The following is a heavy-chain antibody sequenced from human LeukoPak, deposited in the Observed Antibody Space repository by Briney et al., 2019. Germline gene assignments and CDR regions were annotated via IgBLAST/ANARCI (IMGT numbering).Heavy chain of an antibody. V-gene: IGHV3-23*01. CDR1: GFAFSNYA. D-gene: IGHD3-10*01. J-gene: IGHJ3*02. Sequence: GGSLRLSCAASGFAFSNYAMSWVRQAPGKGLEWVSGISGSGGSTSYADSVRGRFTISRDNSKNTLYLRMNSLRAEDTAVYYCARPRSPGQLSAFDIWGQGTMVTVSS. CDR3: ARPRSPGQLSAFDI. CDR2: ISGSGGST.